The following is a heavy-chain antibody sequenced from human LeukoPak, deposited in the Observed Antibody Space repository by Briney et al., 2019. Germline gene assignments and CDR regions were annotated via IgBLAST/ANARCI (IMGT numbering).Heavy chain of an antibody. V-gene: IGHV4-31*03. J-gene: IGHJ5*02. CDR1: GGFIRSGGYY. CDR2: IYYGGTT. CDR3: ARAQYYDILTHSNWFDP. Sequence: SQTLSLTCTVSGGFIRSGGYYWNWIRQFPGKGLQWIGYIYYGGTTYYNPSLESRVSISVDTSKNQFSLKLTSVTAADTAIYYCARAQYYDILTHSNWFDPWGQGTLVSVSS. D-gene: IGHD3-9*01.